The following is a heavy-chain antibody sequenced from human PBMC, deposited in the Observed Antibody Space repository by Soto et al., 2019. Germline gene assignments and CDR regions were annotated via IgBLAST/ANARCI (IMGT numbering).Heavy chain of an antibody. Sequence: QLQLQESGPGLVKPSETLSLTCTVSGGSISSSSYYWGWIRQPPGKGLEWIGSIYYSGSTYYNPSHKSRITLSVDTSKNQFSLKLSSVTAVDTAVYYCARHVRKLVDDVFDYWGQGTLVTVSS. CDR2: IYYSGST. V-gene: IGHV4-39*01. J-gene: IGHJ4*02. D-gene: IGHD6-13*01. CDR1: GGSISSSSYY. CDR3: ARHVRKLVDDVFDY.